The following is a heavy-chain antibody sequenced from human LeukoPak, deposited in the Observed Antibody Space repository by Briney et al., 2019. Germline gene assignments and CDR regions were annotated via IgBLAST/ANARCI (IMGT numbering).Heavy chain of an antibody. V-gene: IGHV1-18*03. Sequence: ASVKVSCKASGYTFTSYGISWVRQAPGQGLEWMGWISAYNGNTNYAQKLQGRVTMTTDTSTSTAYMELRSLRSDDMAVYYCATLNDYGDQRGVYGMDVWGQGTTVTVSS. J-gene: IGHJ6*02. D-gene: IGHD4-17*01. CDR1: GYTFTSYG. CDR2: ISAYNGNT. CDR3: ATLNDYGDQRGVYGMDV.